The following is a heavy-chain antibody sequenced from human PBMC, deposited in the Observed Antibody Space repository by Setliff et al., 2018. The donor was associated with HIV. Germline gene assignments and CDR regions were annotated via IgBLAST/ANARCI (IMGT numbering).Heavy chain of an antibody. CDR2: ILTSGST. CDR1: GGSISSYY. V-gene: IGHV4-4*09. CDR3: ARHPIYCGDFYSSGGMGPVDY. Sequence: PSETLSLTCTVSGGSISSYYWSWMRQPPGKGLEWIGYILTSGSTNSNRSLKTRVTISMDTSNNQFSLKLSSVTAADTALYYCARHPIYCGDFYSSGGMGPVDYWGQGTLVTVSS. J-gene: IGHJ4*02. D-gene: IGHD2-21*02.